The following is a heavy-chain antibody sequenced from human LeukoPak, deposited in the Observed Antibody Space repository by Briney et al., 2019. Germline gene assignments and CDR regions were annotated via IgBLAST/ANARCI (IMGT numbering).Heavy chain of an antibody. CDR1: GYTFTSYD. D-gene: IGHD5-18*01. Sequence: ASVKVSCKASGYTFTSYDINWVRQATGQGLEWMGWMNPNSGNTGYAQKFQGRVTMTRNTSISTAYMELSSLRSEDTAVYYCARVGYGYSYGRNDAFVIWGQGTMVTVSS. J-gene: IGHJ3*02. CDR3: ARVGYGYSYGRNDAFVI. V-gene: IGHV1-8*01. CDR2: MNPNSGNT.